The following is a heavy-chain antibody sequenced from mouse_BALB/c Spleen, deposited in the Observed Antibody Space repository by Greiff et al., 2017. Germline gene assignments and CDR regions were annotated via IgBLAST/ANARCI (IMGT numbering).Heavy chain of an antibody. CDR3: RRSYYYGNTIDY. V-gene: IGHV1-80*01. D-gene: IGHD1-1*01. J-gene: IGHJ2*02. CDR1: GYAFSSYW. Sequence: VQLQQSGAELVRPGSSVKISCKASGYAFSSYWMNWVKQRPGQGLEWIGHIYPGGGDTNYNGKFKGKATLTADKSSSTAYMQLSSLTSEDSAVYCGRRSYYYGNTIDYWGQGTSLTVSS. CDR2: IYPGGGDT.